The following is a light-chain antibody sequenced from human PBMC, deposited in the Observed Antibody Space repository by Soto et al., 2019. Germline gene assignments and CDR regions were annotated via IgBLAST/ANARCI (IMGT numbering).Light chain of an antibody. CDR3: SSYTSSRTVV. V-gene: IGLV2-14*03. J-gene: IGLJ2*01. CDR1: SSDVGGYNY. CDR2: DVS. Sequence: QSALTQPASVSGSPGQSITISCTGTSSDVGGYNYVSWYQQHPGKAPKLMIYDVSNRPSGVSNRFSGSKSGNTASLTISGLQAEDEADYYCSSYTSSRTVVFGGGTKLTLL.